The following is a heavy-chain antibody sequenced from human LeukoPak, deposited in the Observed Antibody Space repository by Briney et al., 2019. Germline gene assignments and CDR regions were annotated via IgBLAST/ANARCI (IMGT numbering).Heavy chain of an antibody. CDR2: ISGSGGST. V-gene: IGHV3-23*01. Sequence: GGSLRLSCAAPGFTFSSYGMSWVRQAPGKGLEWVSAISGSGGSTYYADSVKGRFTISRDNSKNTLYLQMNSLRAEDTAVYYCAKQSGNYYYMDVWGKGTTVTIS. D-gene: IGHD3-10*01. J-gene: IGHJ6*03. CDR1: GFTFSSYG. CDR3: AKQSGNYYYMDV.